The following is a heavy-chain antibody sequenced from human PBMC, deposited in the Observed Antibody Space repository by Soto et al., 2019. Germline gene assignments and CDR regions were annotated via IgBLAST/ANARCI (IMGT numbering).Heavy chain of an antibody. Sequence: QLQLQESGPGLVKPSETLSLTCTVSGGSISSSSYYWGWIRQPPGKGLEWIGSIYYSGSTYYNPSLNSRVTLSVDTSKHPFSLKLRFATAADTAVYYCARTYYDILTCFNWFDPWGQGTLVTVSS. J-gene: IGHJ5*02. CDR2: IYYSGST. D-gene: IGHD3-9*01. V-gene: IGHV4-39*01. CDR1: GGSISSSSYY. CDR3: ARTYYDILTCFNWFDP.